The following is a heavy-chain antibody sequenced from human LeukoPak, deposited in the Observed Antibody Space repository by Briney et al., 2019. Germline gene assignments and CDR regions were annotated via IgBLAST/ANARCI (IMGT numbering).Heavy chain of an antibody. J-gene: IGHJ4*02. D-gene: IGHD5-18*01. CDR2: ISYSGST. CDR3: ARQVTWDYFDY. V-gene: IGHV4-61*10. CDR1: GGSISSGSYY. Sequence: SETLSLTCTVSGGSISSGSYYWSWIRQPAGKGLEWIGYISYSGSTKYSPSLKSRVTISVDTSNNQFSLKLSSVTAADTAMYYCARQVTWDYFDYWGQGPLVTVSS.